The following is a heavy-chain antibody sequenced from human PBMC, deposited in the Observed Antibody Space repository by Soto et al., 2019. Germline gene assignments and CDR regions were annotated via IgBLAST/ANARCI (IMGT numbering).Heavy chain of an antibody. CDR3: ARARDYYDSSNFHWVKNFDL. Sequence: QVTLKESGPVVVKPTETLTLTCTVSGFSLINGRLGVSWIRQSPGKALEWLAHIFANDEKSYRTSLKNRLTISKDTSRGQVVLTLTNTDPVDSATYYCARARDYYDSSNFHWVKNFDLWGQGTLVTVSS. V-gene: IGHV2-26*01. D-gene: IGHD3-9*01. J-gene: IGHJ4*02. CDR1: GFSLINGRLG. CDR2: IFANDEK.